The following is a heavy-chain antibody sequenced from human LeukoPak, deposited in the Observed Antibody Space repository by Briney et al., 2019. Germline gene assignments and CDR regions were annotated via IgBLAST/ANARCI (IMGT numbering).Heavy chain of an antibody. CDR3: AKRGVVIRVILVGFHKEAYYFES. Sequence: GGSLRLSCAVSGITLSNYGMSWVRQAPRKGLEWVAGISDSGGSTKYADSVKGRFTIARDNRKNTLYLQMNSLRAEDTAVYFCAKRGVVIRVILVGFHKEAYYFESWGQGALVTVSS. V-gene: IGHV3-23*01. J-gene: IGHJ4*02. CDR2: ISDSGGST. CDR1: GITLSNYG. D-gene: IGHD3/OR15-3a*01.